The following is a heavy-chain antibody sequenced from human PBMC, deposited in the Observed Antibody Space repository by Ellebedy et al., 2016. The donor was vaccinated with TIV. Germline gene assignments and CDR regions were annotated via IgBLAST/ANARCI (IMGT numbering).Heavy chain of an antibody. Sequence: ASVKVSCKASGYTFTSYGISWVRQAPGQGLEWMGIINPSGDDANYTQKFQGRVTMTRDTSTSTVYMDLSSLTSEDTAIYYCARANDQDFDSWGQGTLVTVSS. CDR2: INPSGDDA. CDR3: ARANDQDFDS. D-gene: IGHD1-1*01. V-gene: IGHV1-46*01. J-gene: IGHJ4*02. CDR1: GYTFTSYG.